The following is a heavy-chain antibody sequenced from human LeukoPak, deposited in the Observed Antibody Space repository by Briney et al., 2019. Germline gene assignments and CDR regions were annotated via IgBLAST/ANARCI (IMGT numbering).Heavy chain of an antibody. CDR1: GFTSSNYW. CDR3: ARVWRPTVTTIGVFDY. Sequence: GGSLRLSCVASGFTSSNYWMSWVRQAPGKGLEWVANIKQDGSEKYYVDSVKGRFTISRDNAKNSLYLQMNSLRADDTAVYYCARVWRPTVTTIGVFDYWGQGTLVTVSS. J-gene: IGHJ4*02. V-gene: IGHV3-7*01. CDR2: IKQDGSEK. D-gene: IGHD4-17*01.